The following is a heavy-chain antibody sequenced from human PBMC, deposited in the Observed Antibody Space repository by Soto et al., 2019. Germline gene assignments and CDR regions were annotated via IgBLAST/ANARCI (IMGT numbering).Heavy chain of an antibody. CDR3: ARQWGYNFDY. CDR2: ISYSGST. D-gene: IGHD5-12*01. J-gene: IGHJ4*02. CDR1: GGSISSYY. V-gene: IGHV4-59*08. Sequence: QVQLQESGPGLVKPSETLSLTCTVSGGSISSYYWSWIRQPPGKGLEWIGYISYSGSTNYNPSLKSRDTISVDTSKNQFSLKLSSATAADTAVYYCARQWGYNFDYWGQGTLVTVSS.